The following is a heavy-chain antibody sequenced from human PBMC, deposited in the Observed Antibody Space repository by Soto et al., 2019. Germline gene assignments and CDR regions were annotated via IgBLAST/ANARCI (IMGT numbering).Heavy chain of an antibody. CDR3: ATGRGAIAAAGRYYYYGMDV. CDR2: INAGNGNT. J-gene: IGHJ6*02. D-gene: IGHD6-13*01. Sequence: GASVKVSCKASGYTFTSYAMHWVRQAPGQRLEWMGWINAGNGNTKYSQKFQGRVTITRDTSASTAYMELGSLRSEDTAVYYCATGRGAIAAAGRYYYYGMDVWGQGTTVTVSS. V-gene: IGHV1-3*01. CDR1: GYTFTSYA.